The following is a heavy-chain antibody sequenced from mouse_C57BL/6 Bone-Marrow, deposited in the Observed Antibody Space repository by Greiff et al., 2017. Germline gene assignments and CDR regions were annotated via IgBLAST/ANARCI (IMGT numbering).Heavy chain of an antibody. J-gene: IGHJ2*01. CDR1: GYTFTDYE. CDR2: IDPETGGT. D-gene: IGHD2-3*01. V-gene: IGHV1-15*01. CDR3: TRPDDGYYWNYFDY. Sequence: VQLVESGAELVRPGASVTLSCKASGYTFTDYEMHWVKQTPVHGLEWIGAIDPETGGTAYNQKFKGKAILTADKSSSTAYMELRSLTSEDSAVYYCTRPDDGYYWNYFDYWGQGTTLTVSS.